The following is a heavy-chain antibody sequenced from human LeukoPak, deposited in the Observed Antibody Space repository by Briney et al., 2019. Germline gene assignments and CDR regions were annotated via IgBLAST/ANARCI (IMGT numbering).Heavy chain of an antibody. V-gene: IGHV3-21*01. Sequence: PGGSLRLSCAASGFTFSSCSMNWVRQAPGKGLEWVSSISSSSSYIYYADSVKGRFTISRDNAKNSLYLQMNSLRAEDTAVYYCARDSYYDSSGYYRTGDYWGQGTLVTVSS. CDR2: ISSSSSYI. J-gene: IGHJ4*02. CDR1: GFTFSSCS. CDR3: ARDSYYDSSGYYRTGDY. D-gene: IGHD3-22*01.